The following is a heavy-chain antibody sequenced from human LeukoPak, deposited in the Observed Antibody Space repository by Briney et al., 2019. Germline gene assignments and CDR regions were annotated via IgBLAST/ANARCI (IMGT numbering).Heavy chain of an antibody. CDR2: ISAYNGNT. J-gene: IGHJ4*02. D-gene: IGHD3-22*01. CDR3: ARDLGYYYDSSGYYSPFDY. Sequence: ASVKVSCKASGYTFTSYGISWVRQAPGQGLEWMEWISAYNGNTNYAQKLQGRVTMTTDTSTSTAYMELRSLRSDDTAVYYCARDLGYYYDSSGYYSPFDYWGQGTLVTVSS. V-gene: IGHV1-18*01. CDR1: GYTFTSYG.